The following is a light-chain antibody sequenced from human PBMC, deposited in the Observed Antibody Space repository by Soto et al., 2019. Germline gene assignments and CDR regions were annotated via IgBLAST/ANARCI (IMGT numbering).Light chain of an antibody. CDR2: GNS. V-gene: IGLV1-40*01. CDR1: SSNIGAGYD. CDR3: QPYDSSLSGSV. Sequence: QSVLTQPPSVSGAPGQSATISCTGSSSNIGAGYDVHWYQQVPGTAPKFLIYGNSNRPSGVPDRFSGSKSGTSASLAITGLQAEDEADYYCQPYDSSLSGSVFGGGTKLTVL. J-gene: IGLJ2*01.